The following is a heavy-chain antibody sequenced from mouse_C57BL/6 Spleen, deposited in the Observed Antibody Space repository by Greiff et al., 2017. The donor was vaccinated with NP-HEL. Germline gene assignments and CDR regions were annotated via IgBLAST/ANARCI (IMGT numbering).Heavy chain of an antibody. CDR1: GYTFTDYN. CDR2: INPNNGGT. J-gene: IGHJ3*01. CDR3: ARRGFITTVVAPFAY. V-gene: IGHV1-18*01. D-gene: IGHD1-1*01. Sequence: LVEPGASVKIPCKASGYTFTDYNMDWVKQSHGKSLEWIGDINPNNGGTIYNQKFKGKATLTVDKSSSTAYMELRSLTSEDTAVYYCARRGFITTVVAPFAYWGQGTLVTVSA.